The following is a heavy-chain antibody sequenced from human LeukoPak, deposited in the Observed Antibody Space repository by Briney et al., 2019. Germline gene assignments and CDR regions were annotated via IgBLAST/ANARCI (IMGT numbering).Heavy chain of an antibody. CDR2: ISGSGDNT. J-gene: IGHJ4*02. CDR1: GFTFNNYA. V-gene: IGHV3-23*01. Sequence: GGSLRLSCAASGFTFNNYAMSWVRQAPGKGLEWVSAISGSGDNTYYADSVKGRFTISRDNSKNTVFLQMNSLEVEDTAVYYCGNRGSYFYDFWGQGTLVTVSS. CDR3: GNRGSYFYDF. D-gene: IGHD2/OR15-2a*01.